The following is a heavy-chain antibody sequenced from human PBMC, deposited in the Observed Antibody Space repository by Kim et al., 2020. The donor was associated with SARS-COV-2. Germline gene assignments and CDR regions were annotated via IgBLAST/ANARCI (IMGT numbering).Heavy chain of an antibody. CDR3: ARIHCGGASCLHLSPNY. Sequence: GSLSLTCSVSGDSISSGLYYWGWIRQSPGRGLEWIGTFYYSGSTYYNPSLRSRVTISTDTANNQFSLKVNSVTAADTAIYYCARIHCGGASCLHLSPNYWGQGTLVTVSS. V-gene: IGHV4-39*01. CDR2: FYYSGST. J-gene: IGHJ4*02. D-gene: IGHD2-15*01. CDR1: GDSISSGLYY.